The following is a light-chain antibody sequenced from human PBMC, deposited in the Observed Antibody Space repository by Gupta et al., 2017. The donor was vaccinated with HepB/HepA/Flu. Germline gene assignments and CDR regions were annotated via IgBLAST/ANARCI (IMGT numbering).Light chain of an antibody. J-gene: IGKJ1*01. CDR2: LGS. V-gene: IGKV2-28*01. Sequence: DIVMTQSPLSLPVTPGESASISCRSSQSLLHSNGYNYLDWYLQRPGQSPQLLIYLGSNRASGVPDRFSGSGSGIDFTLKISRVEAEDDGIYYCMQALQTPPTFGQGTKVEIK. CDR1: QSLLHSNGYNY. CDR3: MQALQTPPT.